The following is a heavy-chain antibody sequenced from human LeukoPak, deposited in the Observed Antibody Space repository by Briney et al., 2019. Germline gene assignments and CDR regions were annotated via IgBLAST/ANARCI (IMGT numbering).Heavy chain of an antibody. CDR1: GFTFSSYG. J-gene: IGHJ4*02. D-gene: IGHD4-17*01. Sequence: GGSLRLSCAASGFTFSSYGMHWVRQAPGKGLELVAFIRYDGSNKYYADSVKGRITISRDNSKNTLYLQMNSLRAEDTAVYYCAKGTTVTIPDFDYRGQGTLVTVSS. CDR2: IRYDGSNK. CDR3: AKGTTVTIPDFDY. V-gene: IGHV3-30*02.